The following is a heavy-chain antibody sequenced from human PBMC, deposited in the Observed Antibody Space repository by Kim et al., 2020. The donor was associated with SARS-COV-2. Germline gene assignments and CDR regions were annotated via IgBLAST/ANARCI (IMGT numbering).Heavy chain of an antibody. V-gene: IGHV1-69*13. CDR3: ARSLGYSGYAGN. Sequence: SVKVSCKASGGTFSSYAISWVRQAPGQGLEWMGGIIPIFGTANYAQKFQGRVTITADESTSTAYMELSSLRSEDTAVYYCARSLGYSGYAGNWGQGTLVTVSS. CDR2: IIPIFGTA. CDR1: GGTFSSYA. D-gene: IGHD5-12*01. J-gene: IGHJ4*02.